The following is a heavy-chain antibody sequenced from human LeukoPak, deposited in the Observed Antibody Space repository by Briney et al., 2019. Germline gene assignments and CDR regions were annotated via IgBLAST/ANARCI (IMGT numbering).Heavy chain of an antibody. D-gene: IGHD3-22*01. J-gene: IGHJ4*02. CDR3: ARPLLYDSSGYYAFDY. V-gene: IGHV4-39*01. Sequence: SETLSLTCTVAGCSISSYYWSWIRQPPGKGLERIGRIYYSGSTYYNPSLKSRVTISVDTPKNQFSLKLSSVTAADTAVYYCARPLLYDSSGYYAFDYWGQGTLVTVSS. CDR1: GCSISSYY. CDR2: IYYSGST.